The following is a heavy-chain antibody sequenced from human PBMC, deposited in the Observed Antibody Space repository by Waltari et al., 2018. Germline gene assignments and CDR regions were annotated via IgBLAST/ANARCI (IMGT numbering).Heavy chain of an antibody. J-gene: IGHJ3*02. D-gene: IGHD6-13*01. V-gene: IGHV4-38-2*02. CDR3: ARDGIGIAAAEDAFDI. Sequence: QVQLQESGPGLVKPSETLSLTCAVSGYSISSGYYWGWIRQPPGKGLEWIGSIYHSGSTYYNPSLKSRVTRSVDTSKNQFSLKLSSVTAADTAVYYCARDGIGIAAAEDAFDIWGQGTMVTVSS. CDR2: IYHSGST. CDR1: GYSISSGYY.